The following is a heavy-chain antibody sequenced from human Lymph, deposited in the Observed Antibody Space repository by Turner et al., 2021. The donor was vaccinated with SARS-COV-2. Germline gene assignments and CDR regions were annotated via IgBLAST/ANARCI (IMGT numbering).Heavy chain of an antibody. Sequence: QAHLQQWGAGLLKPSETLSLPCAVYGGSFSGYYLRWIRQPPGKGLEWIGEINHSGSTTYNPSLKSRVNISVDTSKNQFPLKLSSVTAADTAVYYCAVGYCSGGSCYWRGALDYWGQGTLVTVSS. J-gene: IGHJ4*02. CDR1: GGSFSGYY. CDR3: AVGYCSGGSCYWRGALDY. D-gene: IGHD2-15*01. CDR2: INHSGST. V-gene: IGHV4-34*01.